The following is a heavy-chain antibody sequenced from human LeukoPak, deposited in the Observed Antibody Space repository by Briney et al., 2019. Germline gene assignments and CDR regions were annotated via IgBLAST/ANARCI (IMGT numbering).Heavy chain of an antibody. D-gene: IGHD6-13*01. CDR3: ARRAIAEGFDY. V-gene: IGHV3-48*03. J-gene: IGHJ4*02. CDR1: GFTFSSDN. Sequence: GGSLRLSCAASGFTFSSDNLSCVCQAPGKGLEWVSYISSSGRTIYYADSVKGRFTISRDSARNSLDLQMNSLRVEDTAVYYCARRAIAEGFDYWGQGTLVTVPS. CDR2: ISSSGRTI.